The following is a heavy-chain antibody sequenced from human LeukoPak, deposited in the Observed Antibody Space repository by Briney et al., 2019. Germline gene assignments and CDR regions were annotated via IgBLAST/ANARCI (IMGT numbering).Heavy chain of an antibody. CDR3: ARDRPPVYSRGWYYGMDV. V-gene: IGHV4-38-2*02. D-gene: IGHD6-19*01. CDR1: DYSISDGYY. Sequence: SETLSLTCTVSDYSISDGYYWVWIRQPPGKGLEWIGSIYHSGKTYYNPSLTLKSRVTMSADTSKNQLSLKLSSVTAADTAVYYCARDRPPVYSRGWYYGMDVWGQGTTVTVSS. CDR2: IYHSGKT. J-gene: IGHJ6*02.